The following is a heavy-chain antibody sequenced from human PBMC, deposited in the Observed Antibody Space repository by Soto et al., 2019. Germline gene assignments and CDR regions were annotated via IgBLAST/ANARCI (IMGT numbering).Heavy chain of an antibody. Sequence: GGSLRLSCAASGFTFSGSAMHWVRQASGKGLEWVGRIRSKANSYATAYAASVKGRFTISRDDSKNTAYLQMNSLKTEDTAVYYCTSYQAGIAVAGHDYWGQGTLVTVSS. D-gene: IGHD6-19*01. CDR2: IRSKANSYAT. J-gene: IGHJ4*02. CDR1: GFTFSGSA. V-gene: IGHV3-73*01. CDR3: TSYQAGIAVAGHDY.